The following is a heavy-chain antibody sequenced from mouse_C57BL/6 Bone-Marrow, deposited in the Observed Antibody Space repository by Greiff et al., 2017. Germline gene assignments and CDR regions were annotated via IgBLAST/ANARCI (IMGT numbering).Heavy chain of an antibody. J-gene: IGHJ4*01. CDR2: INPSTGGT. D-gene: IGHD1-1*01. Sequence: EVQLQQSGPELVKPGASVKISCKASGYSFTGYYMNWVKQSPEKSLEWIGEINPSTGGTTYNQKFKAKATLTVDKSSSTAYMQLKSLTSEDSAVYYCPRGTVVELDYWGQGTSVTVSS. V-gene: IGHV1-42*01. CDR1: GYSFTGYY. CDR3: PRGTVVELDY.